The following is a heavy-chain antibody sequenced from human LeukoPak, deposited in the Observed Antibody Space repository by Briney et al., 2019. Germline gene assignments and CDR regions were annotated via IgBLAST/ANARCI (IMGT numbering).Heavy chain of an antibody. J-gene: IGHJ3*02. V-gene: IGHV3-30*04. Sequence: PGGSLRLSCAASGFTFSGYAMNWVRKGPGKGLEWVALISYDGSNQHYADSVKGRFTISRDNSKNTLYLQMKSLRAEDTAVYYCARTRSNCLDGFDIWGQGTMVTVSS. D-gene: IGHD1-1*01. CDR2: ISYDGSNQ. CDR1: GFTFSGYA. CDR3: ARTRSNCLDGFDI.